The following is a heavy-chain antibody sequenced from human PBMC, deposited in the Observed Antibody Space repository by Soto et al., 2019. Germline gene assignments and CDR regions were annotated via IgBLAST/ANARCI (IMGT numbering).Heavy chain of an antibody. CDR3: AREKTGDLTFFDS. Sequence: QVQLQESGPGLVKTSETLSLTCTVSGGSVSSGSYFWSWIRQPPGKGLEWLGYIYYTGNTNYNPSLQSRLTISVDSSKNQFSLTLSSVTAADTAVYYCAREKTGDLTFFDSWGQGTLVTVSS. D-gene: IGHD3-16*01. J-gene: IGHJ4*02. V-gene: IGHV4-61*01. CDR1: GGSVSSGSYF. CDR2: IYYTGNT.